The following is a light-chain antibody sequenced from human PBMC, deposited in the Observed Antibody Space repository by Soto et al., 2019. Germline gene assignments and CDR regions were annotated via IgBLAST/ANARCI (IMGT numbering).Light chain of an antibody. CDR2: AAS. V-gene: IGKV1-9*01. Sequence: DIQLTQSPSFLSASVGDGVTITCRASQAISSSLAWYQHNPGKAPKLLIYAASTLQNGVPSSFSGSGSGTEFTLTSSILQPEDVATYYCQHLNDYRYTFGQGTKVEIK. CDR3: QHLNDYRYT. CDR1: QAISSS. J-gene: IGKJ2*01.